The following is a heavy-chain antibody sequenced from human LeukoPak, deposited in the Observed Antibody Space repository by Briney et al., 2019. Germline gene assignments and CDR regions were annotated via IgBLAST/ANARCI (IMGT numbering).Heavy chain of an antibody. CDR2: IFYTGST. CDR1: GGSFSGYY. Sequence: SETLSLTCAVYGGSFSGYYWSWIRQPPGKGLEWIGTIFYTGSTYYNPSLKSRVTISVDTSKNQFSLRLTSVTAADTAVYYCATQILLCHYYWGQGTLVTVSS. CDR3: ATQILLCHYY. J-gene: IGHJ4*02. D-gene: IGHD2/OR15-2a*01. V-gene: IGHV4-34*12.